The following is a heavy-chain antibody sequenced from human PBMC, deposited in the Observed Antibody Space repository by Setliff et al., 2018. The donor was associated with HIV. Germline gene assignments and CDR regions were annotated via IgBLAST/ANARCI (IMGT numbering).Heavy chain of an antibody. V-gene: IGHV3-66*01. CDR2: IYGGGSA. J-gene: IGHJ4*02. D-gene: IGHD5-12*01. CDR3: ARDWRSGYDLNFDY. Sequence: GSLRLSCAASGFNVRNNYMSWVRQAPGKGLEWVSAIYGGGSAFYADSVKGRFTISRDNSKNTVYLQMNSLRAEDTAMYYCARDWRSGYDLNFDYWGQGTLVTVSS. CDR1: GFNVRNNY.